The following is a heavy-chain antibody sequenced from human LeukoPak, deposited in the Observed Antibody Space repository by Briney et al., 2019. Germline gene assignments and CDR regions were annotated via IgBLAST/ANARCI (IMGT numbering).Heavy chain of an antibody. D-gene: IGHD6-19*01. CDR3: ARSRMYSSGWYVNWFDP. J-gene: IGHJ5*02. V-gene: IGHV4-59*01. CDR2: IYYSGST. Sequence: SETLSLTCTVSGGSISSYYWSWIRQPPGKGLEWIGYIYYSGSTNYNPSLKSRVTISVDTSKNQFSLKLSSVTAADTAVYYCARSRMYSSGWYVNWFDPWGQGTLVTVSS. CDR1: GGSISSYY.